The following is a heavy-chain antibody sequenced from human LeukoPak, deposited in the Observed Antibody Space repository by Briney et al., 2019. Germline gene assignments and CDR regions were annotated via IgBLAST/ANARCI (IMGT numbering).Heavy chain of an antibody. Sequence: PGGSLRLSCAASGFTFTTYSMIWVRQAPGKGLEWLSAISGNSVSIYYADSLKGRFTISRDNSKNSVYLEVNSLRDEDTAVYYCARDLGWAQCDFWGQGTLVTVSS. V-gene: IGHV3-21*06. CDR3: ARDLGWAQCDF. CDR2: ISGNSVSI. J-gene: IGHJ4*02. CDR1: GFTFTTYS. D-gene: IGHD6-19*01.